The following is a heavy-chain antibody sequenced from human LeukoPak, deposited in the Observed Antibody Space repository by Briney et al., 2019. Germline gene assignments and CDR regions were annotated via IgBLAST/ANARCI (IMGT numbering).Heavy chain of an antibody. CDR1: RFTVSSNY. CDR3: AGGTIAAAGPYYYYYYGMDV. D-gene: IGHD6-13*01. Sequence: GGSLRLSCAASRFTVSSNYMGWVRQAPGKGLERVSVIYSGGSTYYADCVKGRFTISRQNSKNTLYLQMNSLRAEDTAVYYCAGGTIAAAGPYYYYYYGMDVWGQGTTVTVSS. J-gene: IGHJ6*02. CDR2: IYSGGST. V-gene: IGHV3-53*04.